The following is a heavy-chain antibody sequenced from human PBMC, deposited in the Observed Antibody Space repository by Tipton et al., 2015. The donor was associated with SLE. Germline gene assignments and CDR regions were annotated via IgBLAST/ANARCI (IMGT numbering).Heavy chain of an antibody. D-gene: IGHD3-22*01. V-gene: IGHV4-59*11. Sequence: TLSLTCTVSGGSISSHYWSWIRQPPGKGLEWIGYIYYSGSTNYNPSLKSRVTISVGTSKNQFSLKLSSVTAADTAVYYCARVGVLPYYYDSSGLNWFDPWGQGTLVTVSS. CDR3: ARVGVLPYYYDSSGLNWFDP. CDR1: GGSISSHY. CDR2: IYYSGST. J-gene: IGHJ5*02.